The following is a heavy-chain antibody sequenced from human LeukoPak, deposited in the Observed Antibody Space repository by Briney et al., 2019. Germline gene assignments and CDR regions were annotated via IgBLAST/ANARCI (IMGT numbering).Heavy chain of an antibody. CDR2: IYSGGST. CDR3: ASKMYGSGSYYYGMDV. V-gene: IGHV3-53*01. Sequence: GGSLRLSCAASGFTVSSNYMSWVRQAPGKGLEWASVIYSGGSTYYADSVKGRFTISRDNSKNTLYLQMNSLRAEDTAVYYCASKMYGSGSYYYGMDVWGKGTTVTVSS. CDR1: GFTVSSNY. D-gene: IGHD3-10*01. J-gene: IGHJ6*04.